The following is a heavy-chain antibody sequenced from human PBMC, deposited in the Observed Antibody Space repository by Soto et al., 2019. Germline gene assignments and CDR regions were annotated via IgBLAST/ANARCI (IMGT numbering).Heavy chain of an antibody. Sequence: QVQLVQSGAEVKKPGASVKVSCKASGYTFTSYGISWVRQAPGQGLEWMGWISAYNGNTNYAQKLQGRVTMTTDTSXXTXYXXVRSLRSDDTAVYYCARDLGTHYDILTGYSPNFDYWGQGTLVTVSS. CDR2: ISAYNGNT. V-gene: IGHV1-18*01. CDR3: ARDLGTHYDILTGYSPNFDY. D-gene: IGHD3-9*01. J-gene: IGHJ4*02. CDR1: GYTFTSYG.